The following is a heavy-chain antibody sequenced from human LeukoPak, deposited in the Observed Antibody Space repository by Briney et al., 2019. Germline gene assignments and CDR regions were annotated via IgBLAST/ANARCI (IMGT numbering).Heavy chain of an antibody. CDR2: ISAYNGNT. D-gene: IGHD3-10*01. Sequence: GASVKVSCKASGYTFTSYGISWVRQAPGQGLEWMGWISAYNGNTNYAQKLQGRVTMTTDTSTSTAYTELRSLRSDDTAVYYCARDGRITMVRGVHNFDYWGQGTLVTVSS. J-gene: IGHJ4*02. CDR1: GYTFTSYG. CDR3: ARDGRITMVRGVHNFDY. V-gene: IGHV1-18*01.